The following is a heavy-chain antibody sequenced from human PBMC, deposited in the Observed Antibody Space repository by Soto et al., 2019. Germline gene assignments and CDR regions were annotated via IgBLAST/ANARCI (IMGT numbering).Heavy chain of an antibody. CDR3: TTDLIAAAAPNYYFDY. CDR2: IKSKTDGGTT. Sequence: GGSLRLSCAASGFTFSNAWMSWVRQAPGKGLEWVGRIKSKTDGGTTDYAAPVKGRFTISRDDSKNTLYLQMNSLKTEDTAVYYCTTDLIAAAAPNYYFDYWGQGTLVTVSS. D-gene: IGHD6-13*01. CDR1: GFTFSNAW. V-gene: IGHV3-15*01. J-gene: IGHJ4*02.